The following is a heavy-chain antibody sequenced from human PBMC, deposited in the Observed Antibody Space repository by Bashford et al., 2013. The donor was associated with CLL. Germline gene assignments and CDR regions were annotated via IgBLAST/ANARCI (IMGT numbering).Heavy chain of an antibody. CDR2: VNYNGRT. D-gene: IGHD6-19*01. CDR1: GGSFSGYL. J-gene: IGHJ5*02. Sequence: SSETLSLTCTVYGGSFSGYLWSWIRQSPGKGLEWIGDVNYNGRTNYNPSFKSRVIISEDMSNNKLSLNLNSVTAADTAVYYCARGQQWLLPPWGQGAPVTVSS. V-gene: IGHV4-34*01. CDR3: ARGQQWLLPP.